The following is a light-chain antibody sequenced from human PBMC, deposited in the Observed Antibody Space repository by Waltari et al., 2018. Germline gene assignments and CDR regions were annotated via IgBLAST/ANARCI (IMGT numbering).Light chain of an antibody. Sequence: DIQMTQSPSSLSASVGDRVPITCRASQSISNYLNWYQQKPGKAPKLLIYASSSLRSGVPSRFSGSGSGTDFTLTISSLQPEDFATYYCQQSYITPWTFGQGTKVEFK. CDR3: QQSYITPWT. V-gene: IGKV1-39*01. CDR1: QSISNY. J-gene: IGKJ1*01. CDR2: ASS.